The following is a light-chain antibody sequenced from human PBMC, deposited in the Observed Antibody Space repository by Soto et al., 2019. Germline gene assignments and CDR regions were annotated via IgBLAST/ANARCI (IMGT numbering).Light chain of an antibody. J-gene: IGLJ1*01. V-gene: IGLV2-14*01. CDR1: SSDVGGYNS. Sequence: QSVLTQPASVSPSPGQSITISCTGTSSDVGGYNSVSWYQQNPGKAPKLMIYAVTDRPSGVSSRFSGSKSGNTASLTISGLLAEDEADYYCSSDTSSSTLFGTGTKVTVL. CDR3: SSDTSSSTL. CDR2: AVT.